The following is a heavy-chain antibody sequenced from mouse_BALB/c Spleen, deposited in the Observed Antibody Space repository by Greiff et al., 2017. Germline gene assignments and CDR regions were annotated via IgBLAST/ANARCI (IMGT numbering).Heavy chain of an antibody. Sequence: EVQVVESGGGLVQPGGSLKLSCAASGFTFSSYGMSWVRQTPDKRLELVATINSNGGSTYYPDSVKGRFTISRDNAKNTLYLQMSSLKSEDTAMYYCARDGYYDYYAMDYWGQGTSVTVSS. J-gene: IGHJ4*01. CDR2: INSNGGST. V-gene: IGHV5-6-3*01. CDR3: ARDGYYDYYAMDY. D-gene: IGHD2-3*01. CDR1: GFTFSSYG.